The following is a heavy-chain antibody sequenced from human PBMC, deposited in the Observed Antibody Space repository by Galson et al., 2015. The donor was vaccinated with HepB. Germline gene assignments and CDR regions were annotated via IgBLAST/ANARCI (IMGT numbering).Heavy chain of an antibody. V-gene: IGHV3-30*18. CDR3: AKDFLADDYGGNSPDY. D-gene: IGHD4-23*01. CDR2: ISYDGSNK. Sequence: SLRLSCAASGFTFSSYGMHWVRQAPGKGLEWVAVISYDGSNKYYADSVKGRFTISRDNSKNTLYLQMNSLRAEDTAVYYCAKDFLADDYGGNSPDYWGQGTLVTVSS. CDR1: GFTFSSYG. J-gene: IGHJ4*02.